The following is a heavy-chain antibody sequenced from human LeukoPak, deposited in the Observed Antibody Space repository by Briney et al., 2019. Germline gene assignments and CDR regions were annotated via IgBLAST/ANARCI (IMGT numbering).Heavy chain of an antibody. V-gene: IGHV4-4*07. J-gene: IGHJ5*02. D-gene: IGHD6-19*01. Sequence: PSETLSLTCTVSGGSISSYYWNWIRQPAGKGLEWIGRMSSSGISTYSPSLKSRVTISIDTSRNQFSMNLNSVTAADTAVYYCAKGAGPPWFDPWGQGTLVTVSS. CDR1: GGSISSYY. CDR2: MSSSGIS. CDR3: AKGAGPPWFDP.